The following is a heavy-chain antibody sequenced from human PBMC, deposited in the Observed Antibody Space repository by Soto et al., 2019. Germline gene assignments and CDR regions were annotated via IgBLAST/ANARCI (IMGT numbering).Heavy chain of an antibody. V-gene: IGHV3-30-3*01. CDR1: GFTFSSYA. Sequence: GGSLRLSCAASGFTFSSYAMHWVRQAPGKGLEWVAVISYDGSNKYYADSVKGRFTISRDNSKNTLYLQMNSLRAEDTAVYYCARGPKYYDFWSGYSNYYYYGMDVWRQGTTVTVSS. CDR3: ARGPKYYDFWSGYSNYYYYGMDV. CDR2: ISYDGSNK. J-gene: IGHJ6*02. D-gene: IGHD3-3*01.